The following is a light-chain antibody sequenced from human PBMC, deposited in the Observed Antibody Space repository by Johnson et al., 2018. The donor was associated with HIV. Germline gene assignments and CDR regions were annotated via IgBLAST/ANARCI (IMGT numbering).Light chain of an antibody. CDR1: SSNIGNNY. CDR3: GTWDSSLSAGV. J-gene: IGLJ1*01. Sequence: VLTQPPSVSAAPGQKVTISCSGSSSNIGNNYVSWYQQLPGTAPKLLIYDNNRRPLGIPDRFSGSKSGTSATLGITGLQTGDEADYYCGTWDSSLSAGVFGTGTKVTVL. CDR2: DNN. V-gene: IGLV1-51*01.